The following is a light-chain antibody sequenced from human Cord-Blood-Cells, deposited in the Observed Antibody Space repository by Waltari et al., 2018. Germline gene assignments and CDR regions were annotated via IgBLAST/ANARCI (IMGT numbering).Light chain of an antibody. V-gene: IGKV2-28*01. CDR1: QSLLHSNGYNY. CDR2: LGS. CDR3: MQALQTPRT. J-gene: IGKJ2*02. Sequence: DIVMTQSPLYLLVTPGEPASIPCRSSQSLLHSNGYNYLDWYLQKPGQSPQLLIYLGSNRASGVPDRFSGSGSGTDFTLKISRVEAEDVGVYYCMQALQTPRTFGQGTKLEIK.